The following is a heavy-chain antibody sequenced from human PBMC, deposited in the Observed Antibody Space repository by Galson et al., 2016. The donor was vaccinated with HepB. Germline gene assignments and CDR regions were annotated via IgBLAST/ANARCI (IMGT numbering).Heavy chain of an antibody. CDR3: AREPRPGYGDCYDF. D-gene: IGHD4-17*01. V-gene: IGHV6-1*01. J-gene: IGHJ4*02. CDR2: TYYRPKWYY. CDR1: GDSVSSNSAA. Sequence: CAISGDSVSSNSAAWNWIRQSPSRGLEWLGRTYYRPKWYYDYAVPVKSRITINPDTSKNQFSLHLNSVTPEDTALYYCAREPRPGYGDCYDFWGQGTLVTVSS.